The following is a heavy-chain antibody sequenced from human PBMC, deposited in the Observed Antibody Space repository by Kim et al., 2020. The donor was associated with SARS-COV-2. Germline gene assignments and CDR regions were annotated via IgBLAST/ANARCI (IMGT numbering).Heavy chain of an antibody. Sequence: AESGKGRFSISGDNYKATLYLQMNSLRAEDTAVYYCAKDLGVRVSLGFDYWGQGTLVTVSS. D-gene: IGHD3-10*01. V-gene: IGHV3-23*01. CDR3: AKDLGVRVSLGFDY. J-gene: IGHJ4*02.